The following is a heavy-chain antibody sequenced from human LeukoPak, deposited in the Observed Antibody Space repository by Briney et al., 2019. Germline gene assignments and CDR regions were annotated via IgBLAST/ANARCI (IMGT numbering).Heavy chain of an antibody. CDR3: ARGRGSGYYLRWFDP. CDR2: INPIFGTT. V-gene: IGHV1-69*01. D-gene: IGHD3-22*01. Sequence: SLKVSCKASGGTFSSYAISWVRQAPGQGLEWMGRINPIFGTTNYAQKFQGRVTITADESTSTAYMELSSLRSEDTAVYYCARGRGSGYYLRWFDPWGQGTLVTVSS. CDR1: GGTFSSYA. J-gene: IGHJ5*02.